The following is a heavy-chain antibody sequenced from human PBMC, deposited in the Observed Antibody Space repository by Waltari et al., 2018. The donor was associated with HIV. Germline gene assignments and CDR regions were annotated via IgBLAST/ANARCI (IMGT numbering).Heavy chain of an antibody. V-gene: IGHV4-61*02. CDR2: IYTSGST. Sequence: QVQLQESGPGLVKPSQTLSLTCTVSGGSISSGSYYWSWIRQPAGQGLEWIGRIYTSGSTNYNPSRKSRATIPVDTSKNQFSLKLGSVTAADTAVYYCARTYCSSTSCYGGAIWFDPWGQGTLVTVSS. J-gene: IGHJ5*02. CDR3: ARTYCSSTSCYGGAIWFDP. CDR1: GGSISSGSYY. D-gene: IGHD2-2*01.